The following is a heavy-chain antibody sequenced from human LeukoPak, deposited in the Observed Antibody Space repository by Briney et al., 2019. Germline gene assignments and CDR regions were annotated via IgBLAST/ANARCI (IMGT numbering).Heavy chain of an antibody. V-gene: IGHV1-3*01. CDR3: ARDRAGIFDY. Sequence: ASVKVSCKASGYSFTNHAIHWVRQAPGQRLEWMGWINVGNANTKYSQKFQGRVTITRDTSASTAYMELSSLRSEDTAVYYCARDRAGIFDYWGQGTLVTVSS. J-gene: IGHJ4*02. CDR2: INVGNANT. D-gene: IGHD3-10*01. CDR1: GYSFTNHA.